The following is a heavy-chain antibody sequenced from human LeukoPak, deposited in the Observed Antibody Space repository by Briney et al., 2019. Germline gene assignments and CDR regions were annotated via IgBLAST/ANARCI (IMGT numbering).Heavy chain of an antibody. Sequence: GGSLRLSCAASGFTFSSYEMNWVRQAPGKGLEWVSYISSSGSTIYYADSVKGRFTISRDNAKNSLYLQMNSLRAEDTAVYYCARDGDSGYYSWFDPWSQGTLVTVSS. J-gene: IGHJ5*02. D-gene: IGHD3-22*01. CDR3: ARDGDSGYYSWFDP. CDR2: ISSSGSTI. CDR1: GFTFSSYE. V-gene: IGHV3-48*03.